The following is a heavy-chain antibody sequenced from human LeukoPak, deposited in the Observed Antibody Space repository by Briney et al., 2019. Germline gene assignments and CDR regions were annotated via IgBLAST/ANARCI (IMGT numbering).Heavy chain of an antibody. CDR2: FYNSGRS. CDR3: TRGAGWLIDY. V-gene: IGHV4-59*01. Sequence: SETLSLTCTVSDDSISDYYRGWIRQPPGKGLEWIGYFYNSGRSTYNPSLKSGVTISSDTSKNHFSLKLTSVPTADTAVYYCTRGAGWLIDYWGQGTLVTVSS. D-gene: IGHD3-16*01. J-gene: IGHJ4*02. CDR1: DDSISDYY.